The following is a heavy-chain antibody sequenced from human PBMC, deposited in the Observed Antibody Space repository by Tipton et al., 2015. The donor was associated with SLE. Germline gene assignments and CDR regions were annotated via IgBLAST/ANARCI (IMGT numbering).Heavy chain of an antibody. CDR2: ISGSGNTI. V-gene: IGHV3-11*04. Sequence: LSLTCTVSGGSISTSYWSWIRQAPGKGLEWVSFISGSGNTIYYADSVKGRFTISRDNAKKSSYLQMNSLRADDTAVYYCAGDRFISSAATGYFQHWGQGTLVTVSS. CDR1: GGSISTSY. D-gene: IGHD2-15*01. J-gene: IGHJ1*01. CDR3: AGDRFISSAATGYFQH.